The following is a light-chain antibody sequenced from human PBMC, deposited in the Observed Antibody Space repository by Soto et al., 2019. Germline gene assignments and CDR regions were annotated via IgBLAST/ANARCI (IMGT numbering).Light chain of an antibody. CDR2: KAS. CDR1: QSISSW. J-gene: IGKJ2*01. V-gene: IGKV1-5*03. CDR3: QQYNSYQYT. Sequence: DIQMTQSPSTLSASVGDRVTIACRASQSISSWLAWYQQKPGKAPKLLIYKASSLESGVPSRFSGSGSGTEFTLTISSLQPHDFATYYCQQYNSYQYTFGQGTKVDIX.